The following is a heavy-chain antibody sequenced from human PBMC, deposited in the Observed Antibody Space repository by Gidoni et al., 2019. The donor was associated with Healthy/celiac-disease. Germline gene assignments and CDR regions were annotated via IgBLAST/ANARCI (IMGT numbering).Heavy chain of an antibody. J-gene: IGHJ3*02. CDR3: AGTYYYGSGSPRQAFDI. Sequence: QVQLVQSGAEVKKPGSSVKVSCKASGGTFSSYAISWVRQAPGQGLEWMGGIIPIFGTANYAQKFQGRVTITADESTSTAYMELSSLRSEDTAVYYCAGTYYYGSGSPRQAFDIWGQGTMVTVSS. V-gene: IGHV1-69*01. CDR2: IIPIFGTA. CDR1: GGTFSSYA. D-gene: IGHD3-10*01.